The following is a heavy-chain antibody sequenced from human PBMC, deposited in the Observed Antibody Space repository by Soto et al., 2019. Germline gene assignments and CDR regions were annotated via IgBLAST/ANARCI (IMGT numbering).Heavy chain of an antibody. CDR1: GVYISSRTYS. Sequence: SEPLSLTRTVAGVYISSRTYSWGWIRQTPGKTLEWIGTIYYHGNTYSNPSLKSRVTISVDTSNNQLSPELRSVTAADTAVYYCARHDGFSSGWIFDYWGHGTLVTVSS. CDR2: IYYHGNT. CDR3: ARHDGFSSGWIFDY. V-gene: IGHV4-39*01. D-gene: IGHD6-19*01. J-gene: IGHJ4*01.